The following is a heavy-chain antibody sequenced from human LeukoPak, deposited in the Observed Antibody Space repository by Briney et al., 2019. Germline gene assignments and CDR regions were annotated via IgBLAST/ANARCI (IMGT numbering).Heavy chain of an antibody. D-gene: IGHD4-17*01. J-gene: IGHJ3*01. CDR2: INSDGSTI. CDR3: VLVTTGS. V-gene: IGHV3-74*01. CDR1: GFTFSSYW. Sequence: GGSPRLSCAASGFTFSSYWMHWVRQAPGKGLVWVSRINSDGSTINYADSVKGRFTISRDNAKNTLYLQMNSLRAEDTAVYYCVLVTTGSWGQGTMVTVS.